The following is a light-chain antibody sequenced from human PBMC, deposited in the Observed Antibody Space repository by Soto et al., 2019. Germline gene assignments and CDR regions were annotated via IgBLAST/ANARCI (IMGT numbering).Light chain of an antibody. V-gene: IGKV1-39*01. J-gene: IGKJ1*01. CDR1: QSISSY. CDR3: KQYSSYPRT. CDR2: AAS. Sequence: IQMTQSPSSLSASVGDRVTITCRASQSISSYLNWYQQKPGKAPKLLIYAASSLQSGVPSRFSGSGSGTDFTLTISGLQAEDFATYYCKQYSSYPRTFGQGTKVDIK.